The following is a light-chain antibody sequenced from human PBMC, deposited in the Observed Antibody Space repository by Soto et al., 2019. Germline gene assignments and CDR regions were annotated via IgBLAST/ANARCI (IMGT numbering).Light chain of an antibody. Sequence: DIMITQSPSTLVGSVGDRVTITCRASQTISSWLAWYQQKPGKAPKLLIYRASTLKSGVPSRFSGSGSGTEFTLTISSLQPDDVATYYCQHYKSFPEAFGQGTKVHIK. CDR1: QTISSW. CDR2: RAS. CDR3: QHYKSFPEA. J-gene: IGKJ1*01. V-gene: IGKV1-5*03.